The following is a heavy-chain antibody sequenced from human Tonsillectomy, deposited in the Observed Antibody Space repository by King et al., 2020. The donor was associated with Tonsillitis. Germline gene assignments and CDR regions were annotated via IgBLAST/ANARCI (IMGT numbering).Heavy chain of an antibody. D-gene: IGHD4-17*01. CDR2: IYSGGST. Sequence: VQLVESGGGLVQPGGSLRLSCAASGFTVSSSYMNWVRQAPGKGLEWVSVIYSGGSTYYADSVKGRFTISRDNSKNTLYLQMNSLRAGDTAVYYCTRDLVDYGWFDPWGQGTLVTVSS. V-gene: IGHV3-66*01. CDR1: GFTVSSSY. CDR3: TRDLVDYGWFDP. J-gene: IGHJ5*02.